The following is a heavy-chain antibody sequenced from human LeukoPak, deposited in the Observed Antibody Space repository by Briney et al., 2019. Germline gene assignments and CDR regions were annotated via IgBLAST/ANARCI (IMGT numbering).Heavy chain of an antibody. D-gene: IGHD3-10*01. Sequence: SETLSLTCADYGGSFSGYYWSWIRQPPGKGLEWIGEINHSGSTNYNPSLKSRVTISVDTSKNQFSLKLSSVTAADTAVYYCARGRYYYGSGSYYPTRNWFDPWGQGTLVTVSS. CDR2: INHSGST. J-gene: IGHJ5*02. V-gene: IGHV4-34*01. CDR3: ARGRYYYGSGSYYPTRNWFDP. CDR1: GGSFSGYY.